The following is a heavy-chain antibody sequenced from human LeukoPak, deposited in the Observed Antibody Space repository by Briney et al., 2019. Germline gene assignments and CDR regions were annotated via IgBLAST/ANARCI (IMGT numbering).Heavy chain of an antibody. CDR2: ISCSGST. J-gene: IGHJ4*02. V-gene: IGHV4-59*01. Sequence: PSETLSLTCTVSGGSISSYYWSWIRQPPGKGLEWIGYISCSGSTNYNPSLKSRVTISVDTSKNQLSLKLNSVTAADTAVYYCARYIWGSYPTFEDYWGQGSLVTVSS. CDR3: ARYIWGSYPTFEDY. D-gene: IGHD3-16*02. CDR1: GGSISSYY.